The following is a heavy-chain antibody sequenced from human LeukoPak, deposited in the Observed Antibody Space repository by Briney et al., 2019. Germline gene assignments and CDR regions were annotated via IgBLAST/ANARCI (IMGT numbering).Heavy chain of an antibody. J-gene: IGHJ4*02. CDR2: VQYDGNKE. CDR1: GFTFSSYW. D-gene: IGHD1-14*01. Sequence: GGSLRLSCAASGFTFSSYWMHWVRQAPGKGLEWVTFVQYDGNKEYYADSVKGRFTISRDNSEKTLYLQMNSLRPEDTAVYYCARLNHHFDCWGQGALVTVSS. CDR3: ARLNHHFDC. V-gene: IGHV3-30*19.